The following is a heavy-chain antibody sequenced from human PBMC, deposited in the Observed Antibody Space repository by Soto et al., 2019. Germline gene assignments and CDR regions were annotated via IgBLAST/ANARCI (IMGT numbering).Heavy chain of an antibody. CDR3: ARHSLALRKNNWFDP. Sequence: SETLSLTCTVSVDSIISSDFYWVWVRHSPGKGLEWIGSIFYLGSSYYNPSLKSRVTMSVDTSKNQFSLRLRSVTTADTALYFCARHSLALRKNNWFDPWGQGIMVTVSS. J-gene: IGHJ5*02. V-gene: IGHV4-39*01. CDR2: IFYLGSS. CDR1: VDSIISSDFY. D-gene: IGHD3-3*02.